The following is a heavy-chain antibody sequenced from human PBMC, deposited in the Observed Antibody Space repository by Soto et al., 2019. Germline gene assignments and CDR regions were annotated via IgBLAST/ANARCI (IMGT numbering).Heavy chain of an antibody. Sequence: ASVKVSCKASGYTFTSYGLSWVRQAPGQGLEWMGWINGYTGNTNYAQKFQGRITMTTDTSTNTAYLDLWTLISDDTAVYYCARSWVTGKGGIDVWGQGTTVTVSS. V-gene: IGHV1-18*01. J-gene: IGHJ6*02. CDR1: GYTFTSYG. CDR3: ARSWVTGKGGIDV. CDR2: INGYTGNT. D-gene: IGHD3-16*01.